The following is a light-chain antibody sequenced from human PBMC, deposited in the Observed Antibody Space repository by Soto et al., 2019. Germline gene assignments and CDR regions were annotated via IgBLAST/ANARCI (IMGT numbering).Light chain of an antibody. V-gene: IGKV3-20*01. CDR2: GAS. CDR3: QQYSDSPWYT. J-gene: IGKJ2*01. CDR1: QSVRSSY. Sequence: EIVLTQSPGALSLSPGESATVSCRTSQSVRSSYLAWYQQKPGQAPRLLIFGASNRAIGIPDRFSGSGSGTDFTLTISRLEPEDSAVYYCQQYSDSPWYTFGRGTRLEIK.